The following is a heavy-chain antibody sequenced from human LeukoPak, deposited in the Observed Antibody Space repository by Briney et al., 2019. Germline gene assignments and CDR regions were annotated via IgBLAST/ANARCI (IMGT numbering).Heavy chain of an antibody. CDR3: ARTQIEGSGGYYEDYYYYMDV. J-gene: IGHJ6*03. Sequence: SETLSLTCAVYGGSFSGYYWSWIRQPPGKGLEWIGEINHSGSTNYNPSLKSRVTISVDTSKNQFSLKLSSVTAADTAVYYCARTQIEGSGGYYEDYYYYMDVWGKGTTVTISS. CDR1: GGSFSGYY. CDR2: INHSGST. D-gene: IGHD3-10*01. V-gene: IGHV4-34*01.